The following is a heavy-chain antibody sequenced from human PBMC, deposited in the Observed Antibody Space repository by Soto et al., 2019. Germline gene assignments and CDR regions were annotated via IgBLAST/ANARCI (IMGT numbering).Heavy chain of an antibody. D-gene: IGHD2-2*01. V-gene: IGHV3-21*01. CDR2: ISSSSSYI. CDR1: GFTFSSYS. J-gene: IGHJ5*02. CDR3: ARAGCYEENWFDP. Sequence: GGSLRLSCAASGFTFSSYSMNWVRQAPGKGLEWVSSISSSSSYIYYADSVKGRFTISRDNAKNTLHLQMNSLTVEDTGVYYCARAGCYEENWFDPWGQGTLVTVSS.